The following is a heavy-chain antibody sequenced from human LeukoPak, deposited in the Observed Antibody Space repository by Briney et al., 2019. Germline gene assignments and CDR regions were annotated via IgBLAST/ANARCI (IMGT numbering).Heavy chain of an antibody. J-gene: IGHJ4*02. D-gene: IGHD3/OR15-3a*01. CDR3: ARDDFLFDY. CDR1: GYSISSGYY. Sequence: SETLSLTCTVSGYSISSGYYWGWVRQPPGKGLEWIGSIYHSGNTFYNPSLRSRVTISVDTSKNQFSLKLSSVTAADTAFYYCARDDFLFDYWGQGTLVTVSS. V-gene: IGHV4-38-2*02. CDR2: IYHSGNT.